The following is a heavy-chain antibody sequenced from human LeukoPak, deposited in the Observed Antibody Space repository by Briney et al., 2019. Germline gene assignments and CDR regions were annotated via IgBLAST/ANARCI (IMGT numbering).Heavy chain of an antibody. CDR2: INHSGIT. D-gene: IGHD3-10*01. Sequence: PSETLSLTCAVHGGSFSGSYWNWIRQPPGKGLEWIGEINHSGITNYNPSLKSRVTISVDTSKNKFSLKVRSVTAADSAVYYCAKNEKGSFDYWGQGTLVTVSS. CDR1: GGSFSGSY. V-gene: IGHV4-34*01. CDR3: AKNEKGSFDY. J-gene: IGHJ4*02.